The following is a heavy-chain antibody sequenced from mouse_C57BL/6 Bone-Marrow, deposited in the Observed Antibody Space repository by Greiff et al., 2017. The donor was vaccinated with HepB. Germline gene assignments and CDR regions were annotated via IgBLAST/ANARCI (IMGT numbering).Heavy chain of an antibody. CDR1: GYTFTSYG. Sequence: VQLQQSGAELARPGASVKLSCKASGYTFTSYGISWVKQRTGQGLEWIGEIYPRSGNTYYNEKFKGKATLTADKSSSTAYMELRSLTSEDSAVYFCASDGYYVGYWGQGTTLTVSS. CDR2: IYPRSGNT. D-gene: IGHD2-3*01. CDR3: ASDGYYVGY. J-gene: IGHJ2*01. V-gene: IGHV1-81*01.